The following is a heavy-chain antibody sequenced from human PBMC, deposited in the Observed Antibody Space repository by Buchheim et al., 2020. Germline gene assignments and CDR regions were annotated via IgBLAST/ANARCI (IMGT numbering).Heavy chain of an antibody. V-gene: IGHV4-31*03. Sequence: QLQLQESGPGLVKPSETLSLTCTVSGGSISSSSYYWGWIRQHPGKGLEWIGYIYYSGSTYYNPSLKSRVTISVDTSKNQFSLKLSSVTAADTAVYYCARGTFYGGVDYWGQGTL. CDR2: IYYSGST. J-gene: IGHJ4*02. CDR3: ARGTFYGGVDY. CDR1: GGSISSSSYY. D-gene: IGHD3-3*01.